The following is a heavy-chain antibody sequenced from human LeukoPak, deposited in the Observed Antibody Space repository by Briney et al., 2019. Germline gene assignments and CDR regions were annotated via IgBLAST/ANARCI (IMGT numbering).Heavy chain of an antibody. D-gene: IGHD6-13*01. CDR3: ARASYSSSPDY. V-gene: IGHV3-48*02. J-gene: IGHJ4*02. CDR2: ISPSSSAI. Sequence: GGSLRLSCAASGFTLSSYWMHWVRQAPGKGLEWVSYISPSSSAIYYADSVKGRFTISRDNAKNSLYLQVNSLRDEDTAVYYCARASYSSSPDYWGQGTLVTVSS. CDR1: GFTLSSYW.